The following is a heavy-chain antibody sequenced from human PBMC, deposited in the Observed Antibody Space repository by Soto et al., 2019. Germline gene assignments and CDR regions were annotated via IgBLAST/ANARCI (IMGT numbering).Heavy chain of an antibody. CDR3: ARGNMRVERPGQHGMDV. V-gene: IGHV3-33*08. Sequence: PGGSLRLSCAVSGFTVSNNYMSWVRQAPGKGLEGVAVIWYDGSNKYYADSVKGRFTISRDNSKNTLYLQMNSLRAEDTAVYYCARGNMRVERPGQHGMDVWGQGTTVTLSS. CDR2: IWYDGSNK. J-gene: IGHJ6*02. CDR1: GFTVSNNY. D-gene: IGHD1-1*01.